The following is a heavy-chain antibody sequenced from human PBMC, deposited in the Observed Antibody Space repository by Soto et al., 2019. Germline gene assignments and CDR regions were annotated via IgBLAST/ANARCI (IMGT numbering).Heavy chain of an antibody. V-gene: IGHV1-69*13. CDR3: ARAALNYDFWSGPQADYYYGMDV. D-gene: IGHD3-3*01. CDR2: IIPIFGTA. J-gene: IGHJ6*02. CDR1: GGTFSSYA. Sequence: SVKVSCKASGGTFSSYAISWVRQAPGQGLEWMGGIIPIFGTANYAQKFQGRVTITADESTSTAYMELSSLRSEDTAVYYCARAALNYDFWSGPQADYYYGMDVWGQGTTVTVSS.